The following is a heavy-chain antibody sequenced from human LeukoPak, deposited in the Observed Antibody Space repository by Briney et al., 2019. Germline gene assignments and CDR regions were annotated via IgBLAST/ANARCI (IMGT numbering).Heavy chain of an antibody. V-gene: IGHV3-48*03. CDR2: IGSSGTII. CDR1: GFTFSKYE. J-gene: IGHJ6*02. Sequence: PGGSLRLSCAASGFTFSKYEMNWDCQAPGKGLEWVAYIGSSGTIIYYADSVKGRFTISRDNAKNSLYLQVSSLRAEDTAVYYCTRAGGFGEGGLDVWGRGTTVTVSS. D-gene: IGHD3-10*01. CDR3: TRAGGFGEGGLDV.